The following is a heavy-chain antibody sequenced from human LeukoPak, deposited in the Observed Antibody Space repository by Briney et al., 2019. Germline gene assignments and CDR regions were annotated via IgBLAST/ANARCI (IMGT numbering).Heavy chain of an antibody. D-gene: IGHD6-19*01. V-gene: IGHV3-23*01. CDR2: ISGSGGST. J-gene: IGHJ4*02. CDR1: GFTFSSYA. Sequence: GGSLRLSCAASGFTFSSYAMSWVRQAPGKGLEWVSAISGSGGSTYYADSVKGRFTISRDNSKNTLYLQMNGLRAEDTAVYYCAKLAGISGWYVYYFDYWGQGTLVTVS. CDR3: AKLAGISGWYVYYFDY.